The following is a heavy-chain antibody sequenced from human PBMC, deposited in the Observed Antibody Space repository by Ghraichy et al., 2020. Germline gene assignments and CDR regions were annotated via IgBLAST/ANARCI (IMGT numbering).Heavy chain of an antibody. CDR3: AGIRASTSWFDT. CDR1: GDSVSSSRAV. V-gene: IGHV6-1*01. D-gene: IGHD1-14*01. Sequence: SQTLSLTCTISGDSVSSSRAVWNWIRQSPSRGLEWLGRTYYRSKWYYDYAESVKSRMTISPDTSENQFSLQLNSVTPDDTAVYYCAGIRASTSWFDTWGQGTLVTVSS. CDR2: TYYRSKWYY. J-gene: IGHJ5*02.